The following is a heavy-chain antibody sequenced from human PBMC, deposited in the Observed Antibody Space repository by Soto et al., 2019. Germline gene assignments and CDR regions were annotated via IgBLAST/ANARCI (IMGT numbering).Heavy chain of an antibody. V-gene: IGHV3-30*03. CDR1: GFIFSTYS. CDR2: TTFDGINQ. J-gene: IGHJ6*02. CDR3: ARETDGMDV. Sequence: QVQLVESGGGVVQPGRSLRLSCAASGFIFSTYSIHWVRQAPGKGLEWVAVTTFDGINQYNADSVKGRFTISRDASKKTVYLQMNSLTTEDTAGYCCARETDGMDVWGQGTTITVSS.